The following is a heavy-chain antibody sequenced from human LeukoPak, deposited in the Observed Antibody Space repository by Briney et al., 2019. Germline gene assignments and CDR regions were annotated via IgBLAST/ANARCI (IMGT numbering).Heavy chain of an antibody. CDR1: GGTFSSYA. J-gene: IGHJ4*02. D-gene: IGHD3-22*01. V-gene: IGHV1-69*05. Sequence: SVMVSCKASGGTFSSYAISWVRQAPGQGLEWMGGIIPIFGTANYAQKFQGRVTITTDESTSTAYMELSSLRSEDTAVYYCARAPTIYDSSGYEPGFDYWGQGTLVTVSS. CDR2: IIPIFGTA. CDR3: ARAPTIYDSSGYEPGFDY.